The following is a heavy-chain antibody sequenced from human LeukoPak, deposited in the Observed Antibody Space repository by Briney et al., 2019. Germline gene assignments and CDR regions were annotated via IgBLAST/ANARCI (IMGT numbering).Heavy chain of an antibody. V-gene: IGHV3-33*01. J-gene: IGHJ6*02. CDR2: IWYDGSNK. CDR3: ARGNHDADRSGYISVGSHGMDV. Sequence: GGSLRLSCAPSEFTFNTYGMHWVRQAPGKGLEWVAVIWYDGSNKYYADSVKGRFTISRENYNNTLYLQMNGLRAEDTAVYHCARGNHDADRSGYISVGSHGMDVWGQGTTVTVSS. D-gene: IGHD3-22*01. CDR1: EFTFNTYG.